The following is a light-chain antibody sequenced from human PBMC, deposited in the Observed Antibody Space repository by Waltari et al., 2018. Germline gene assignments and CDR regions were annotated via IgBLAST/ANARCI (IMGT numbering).Light chain of an antibody. CDR2: RAS. CDR3: QQSGT. J-gene: IGKJ1*01. CDR1: HSISSW. Sequence: IQMTQSPSPLPASVGDRVTIPCRASHSISSWLAWYQQKPGNAPKLLIYRASSLKSGVPSRFSGSGSGTEFTLTISSLQPDDFATYYCQQSGTFGQGTKVEIK. V-gene: IGKV1-5*03.